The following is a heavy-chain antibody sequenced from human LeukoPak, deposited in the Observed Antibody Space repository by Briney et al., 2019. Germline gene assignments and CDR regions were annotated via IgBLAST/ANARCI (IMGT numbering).Heavy chain of an antibody. CDR1: GYTFTGYY. D-gene: IGHD3-3*01. CDR2: INPNSGGT. CDR3: ARRTYYDFWSGYNFGY. Sequence: ASVKVSCKASGYTFTGYYMHWVRQAPGQGLEWMGWINPNSGGTNYAQKFQGRVTMTRDTSISTAYMELSRLRSDDTAVYYCARRTYYDFWSGYNFGYWGQGTLVTVSS. J-gene: IGHJ4*02. V-gene: IGHV1-2*02.